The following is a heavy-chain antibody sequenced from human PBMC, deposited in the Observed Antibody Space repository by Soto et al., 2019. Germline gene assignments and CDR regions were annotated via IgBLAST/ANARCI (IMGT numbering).Heavy chain of an antibody. Sequence: QVQLQQSGPGLVKPSETLSLTCSVSGGSISSYFKNWIRQAPGKGLEWIGCIYDSGDANYNPSLKSRGTISLDTSKNQFSLKLSSVTAADTADYYCVSSRTAVFGDALDIWALGTMCTVSS. CDR1: GGSISSYF. D-gene: IGHD3-3*01. CDR3: VSSRTAVFGDALDI. CDR2: IYDSGDA. J-gene: IGHJ3*02. V-gene: IGHV4-59*03.